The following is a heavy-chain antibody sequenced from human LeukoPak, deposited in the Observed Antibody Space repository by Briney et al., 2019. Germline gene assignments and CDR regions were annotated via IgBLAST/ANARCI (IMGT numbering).Heavy chain of an antibody. CDR2: ISASGGST. Sequence: PGGSLRLSCAASGFTFSSSAMSWVRQVPGKGLEWVSGISASGGSTSYADSVRGRFTISRDNSKNTLYVQMNSLRDEDTAVYYCAKHEMGYDSSGYYYWWGQGTLVTVSS. V-gene: IGHV3-23*01. J-gene: IGHJ4*02. CDR3: AKHEMGYDSSGYYYW. CDR1: GFTFSSSA. D-gene: IGHD3-22*01.